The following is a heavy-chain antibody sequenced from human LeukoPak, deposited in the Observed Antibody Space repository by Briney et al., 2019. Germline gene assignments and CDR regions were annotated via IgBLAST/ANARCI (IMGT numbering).Heavy chain of an antibody. J-gene: IGHJ4*02. CDR1: GFAFSTYA. D-gene: IGHD1-26*01. V-gene: IGHV3-33*08. CDR3: ARDLHSGVGAFLILDY. CDR2: IWYDGSDK. Sequence: PGGSLRLSCAASGFAFSTYAMHWVRQAPGKGLEWVAVIWYDGSDKYYSDSVEGRFTISRDNSKNMLYLQMNSLRIEDTAVYYCARDLHSGVGAFLILDYWGQGTLVTVSS.